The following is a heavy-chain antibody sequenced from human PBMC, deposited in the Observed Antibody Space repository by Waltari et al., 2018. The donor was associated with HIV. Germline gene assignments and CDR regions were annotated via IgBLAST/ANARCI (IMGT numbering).Heavy chain of an antibody. Sequence: QVHLPQWGAGLLKPSGTLSLTCAVYGGSFSGYYWPWIHQSPGRGLEWMGEIDHTGTSTYNPSLKGRVTMSVDTSKNQFSLTLKSVTAADTAVYYCVRGFGNYGFYFDYWGQGKLVSVSS. V-gene: IGHV4-34*02. CDR2: IDHTGTS. CDR3: VRGFGNYGFYFDY. CDR1: GGSFSGYY. D-gene: IGHD3-16*01. J-gene: IGHJ4*02.